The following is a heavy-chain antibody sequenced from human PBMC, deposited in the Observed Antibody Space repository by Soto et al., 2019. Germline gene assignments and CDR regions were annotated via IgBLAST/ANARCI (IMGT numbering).Heavy chain of an antibody. CDR3: AKGFYEGTATARLDY. D-gene: IGHD3-16*01. CDR2: ITGRGAGT. Sequence: EVQLLESGGGLVQPGGSLRLSCAASGLTFSNYAMSWVRQAPGKGLEWVSAITGRGAGTYYADSMKGRFTISRDNSKNKLYLQVNSLRAEDTAVYYCAKGFYEGTATARLDYWGQGTLVTVSS. CDR1: GLTFSNYA. V-gene: IGHV3-23*01. J-gene: IGHJ4*02.